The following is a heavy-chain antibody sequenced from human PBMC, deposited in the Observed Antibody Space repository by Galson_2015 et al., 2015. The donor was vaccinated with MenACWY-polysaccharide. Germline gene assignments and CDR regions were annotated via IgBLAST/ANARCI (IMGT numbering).Heavy chain of an antibody. D-gene: IGHD2-15*01. J-gene: IGHJ5*02. Sequence: SLRLSCAASGFTFTNYAMDWVRQAPGKGLEWVSSIGGSGATYYADSVKGRFTISRDNSKNMVYLQMNSLRAEDTAIYYCAKPNSGGICTSGWACWFDPWGQGSLVIVSS. CDR3: AKPNSGGICTSGWACWFDP. CDR2: IGGSGAT. CDR1: GFTFTNYA. V-gene: IGHV3-23*01.